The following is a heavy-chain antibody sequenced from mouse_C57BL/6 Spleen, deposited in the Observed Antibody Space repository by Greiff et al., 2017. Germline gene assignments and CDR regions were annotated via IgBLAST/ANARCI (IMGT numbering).Heavy chain of an antibody. CDR3: ARSGYYGNAMDY. J-gene: IGHJ4*01. CDR2: IYPGDGDT. V-gene: IGHV1-82*01. Sequence: QVQLQQSGPELVKPGASVKISCKASGYAFSSSWMNWVKQRPGKGLEWIGRIYPGDGDTNYNGKFKGKATLTADKSSSTAYMQRSSLTSEDSAVYFCARSGYYGNAMDYWGQGTSVTVSS. D-gene: IGHD2-1*01. CDR1: GYAFSSSW.